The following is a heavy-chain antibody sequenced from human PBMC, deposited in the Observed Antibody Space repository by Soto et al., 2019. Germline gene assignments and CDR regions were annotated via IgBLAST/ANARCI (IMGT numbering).Heavy chain of an antibody. CDR3: AIDDYGDDDY. V-gene: IGHV1-18*01. CDR2: IKAYSGNT. CDR1: GYTFATST. D-gene: IGHD4-17*01. Sequence: QLQLVQSGPEAKKPGASVKVSCKASGYTFATSTISWLRQAPGQGPEWMGWIKAYSGNTNYAQKLQGRLTMTTDTSTSTAYMELRSLTTDDTAIYCCAIDDYGDDDYWGQGTLVTVSS. J-gene: IGHJ4*02.